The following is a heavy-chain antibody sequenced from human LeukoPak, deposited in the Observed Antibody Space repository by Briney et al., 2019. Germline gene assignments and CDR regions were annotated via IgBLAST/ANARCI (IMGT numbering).Heavy chain of an antibody. CDR2: INHSGST. CDR1: GGSFSGYY. D-gene: IGHD3-22*01. V-gene: IGHV4-34*01. J-gene: IGHJ4*02. Sequence: PSETLSLTCAVYGGSFSGYYWSWIRQPPGKGLEWIGEINHSGSTNYNPSLKSRVTISVDTSKNQFSLKLSSVTAADTAVYYCARGRRYQYYYDSSGYYPRFDYWGQGTLVTVSS. CDR3: ARGRRYQYYYDSSGYYPRFDY.